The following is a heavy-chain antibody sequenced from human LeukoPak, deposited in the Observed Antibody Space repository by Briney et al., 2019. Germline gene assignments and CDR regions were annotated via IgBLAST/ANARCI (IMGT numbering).Heavy chain of an antibody. D-gene: IGHD6-13*01. CDR2: IYYSGST. V-gene: IGHV4-39*01. J-gene: IGHJ4*02. CDR1: GVSISNSNYY. Sequence: PSETLSLTCTVSGVSISNSNYYWGWIRQPPGKGLEWIGSIYYSGSTYYNPSLKSRVSISVDTSKNQFSLKLSSVIAADTAVYYCARRVATAGDYWGQGTLVTVSS. CDR3: ARRVATAGDY.